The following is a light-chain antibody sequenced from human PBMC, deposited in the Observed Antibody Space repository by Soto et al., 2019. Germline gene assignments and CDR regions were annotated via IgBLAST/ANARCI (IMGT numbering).Light chain of an antibody. CDR2: EDN. CDR3: QSYDSSNQDWV. J-gene: IGLJ3*02. Sequence: NFMLTQPHSVSESPGKTVTISCTRSSGSIASNYVQWYQQRPGRAPTTVIYEDNQRPSGVPDRFSGSIDSSSNSASLTISGLKTEDEADYYCQSYDSSNQDWVFGGGTKLTVL. V-gene: IGLV6-57*03. CDR1: SGSIASNY.